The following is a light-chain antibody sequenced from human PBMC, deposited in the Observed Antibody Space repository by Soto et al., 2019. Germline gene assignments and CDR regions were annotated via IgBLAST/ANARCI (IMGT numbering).Light chain of an antibody. V-gene: IGKV1-9*01. CDR1: QGIDTS. J-gene: IGKJ5*01. CDR3: QQLHGYPIT. CDR2: AAS. Sequence: EIRMYKSVSSLSAYVGDRVTITCLASQGIDTSLAWYHQKPGKAPKLLIYAASNFQSGVPSRFSGSGSGTHFTLTISILQPEDFATYYCQQLHGYPITFGQVTLLAIK.